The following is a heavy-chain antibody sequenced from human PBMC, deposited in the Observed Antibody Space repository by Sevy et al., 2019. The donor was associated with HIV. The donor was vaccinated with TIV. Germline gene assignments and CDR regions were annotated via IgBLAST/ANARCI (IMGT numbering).Heavy chain of an antibody. D-gene: IGHD3-22*01. V-gene: IGHV3-74*01. Sequence: GGYLRLSCAASGFPFSTYWMHWVRQAPGKGLVWVSRIYNDGSTTTYADSVKGRFTVSRDYAKNTLYLQMNSLRAEDTAVYYCARGAYYYDTSGLYFMDVWGQGTTVTVSS. J-gene: IGHJ6*02. CDR2: IYNDGSTT. CDR1: GFPFSTYW. CDR3: ARGAYYYDTSGLYFMDV.